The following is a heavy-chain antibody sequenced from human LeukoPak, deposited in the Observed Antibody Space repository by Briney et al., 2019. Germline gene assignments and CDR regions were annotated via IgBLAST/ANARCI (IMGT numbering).Heavy chain of an antibody. CDR1: GFTFSSYS. Sequence: GGSLRLSCAASGFTFSSYSMNWVRQAPGKGLEWVSSISSSSSYIYYADSVKGRFTIPRDNAKNSLYLQMNSLRAEDTAVYYCARFIAVAGNLVDYWGQGTLVTVSS. CDR2: ISSSSSYI. CDR3: ARFIAVAGNLVDY. J-gene: IGHJ4*02. V-gene: IGHV3-21*01. D-gene: IGHD6-19*01.